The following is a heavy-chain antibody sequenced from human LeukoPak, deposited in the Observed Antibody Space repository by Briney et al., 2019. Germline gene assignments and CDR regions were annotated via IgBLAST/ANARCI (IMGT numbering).Heavy chain of an antibody. Sequence: KASETLSLTCTVSGGSISSSGYYWGWIRQPPGKGLEWIGSIYYSGNTYYIPSLNSRLTISQDTSNNQFSLTLSSVTAADTAIYYCARDKGHFDVDYWGQGILVTVSS. CDR3: ARDKGHFDVDY. CDR2: IYYSGNT. V-gene: IGHV4-39*07. CDR1: GGSISSSGYY. D-gene: IGHD3-9*01. J-gene: IGHJ4*02.